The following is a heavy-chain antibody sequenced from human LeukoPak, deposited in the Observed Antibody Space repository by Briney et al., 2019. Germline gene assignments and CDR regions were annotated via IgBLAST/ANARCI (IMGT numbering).Heavy chain of an antibody. D-gene: IGHD6-13*01. CDR2: MNPNSGNT. Sequence: ASVKVSCKASGYTFTSYDINWMRQATGQGLEWMGWMNPNSGNTGYAQKFQGRVTMTRNTSISTAYMELSSLRSEDTAVYYCARVYSSSWYSYYYGMDVWGQGTTVTVSS. CDR3: ARVYSSSWYSYYYGMDV. V-gene: IGHV1-8*01. J-gene: IGHJ6*02. CDR1: GYTFTSYD.